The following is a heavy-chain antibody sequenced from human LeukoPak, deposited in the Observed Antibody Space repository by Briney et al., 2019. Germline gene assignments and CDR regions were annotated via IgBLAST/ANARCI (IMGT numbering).Heavy chain of an antibody. CDR1: GDTFSGFW. J-gene: IGHJ4*02. D-gene: IGHD6-19*01. CDR2: INNDGSSR. CDR3: AIIMVGYRSDWRDY. V-gene: IGHV3-74*01. Sequence: PGGSLRLSCEASGDTFSGFWMHWVRQVPGRGLVWVARINNDGSSRSYADVVKGRFTITRDNAKKTVYLQMNSLGVEDTALYYWAIIMVGYRSDWRDYWGQGTLVTVSP.